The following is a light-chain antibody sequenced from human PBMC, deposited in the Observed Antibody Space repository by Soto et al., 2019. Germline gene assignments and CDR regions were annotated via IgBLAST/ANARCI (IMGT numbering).Light chain of an antibody. CDR3: QQYNSFYS. CDR2: DAS. V-gene: IGKV1-5*01. Sequence: DIPMTKSPSTLSASVGDRVTITCRASKSISRWLAWYQQKPGKAPQLLIYDASSLVSGVPSRFSGSGSGTEFTLTISSQQPDDFASYYYQQYNSFYSFGRGTKVDIK. J-gene: IGKJ2*03. CDR1: KSISRW.